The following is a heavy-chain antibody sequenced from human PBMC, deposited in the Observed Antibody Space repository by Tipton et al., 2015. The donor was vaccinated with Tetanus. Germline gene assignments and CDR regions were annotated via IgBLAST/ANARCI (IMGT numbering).Heavy chain of an antibody. D-gene: IGHD6-19*01. CDR1: GGSISSYY. CDR3: ARLTGYSSGWFAFDP. Sequence: TLSLTCTVSGGSISSYYWSWIRQPPGKGLEWIGSIYYSGSTYYNPSLKSRVTISVDTSKNQFSLKLSSVTAADPAVYYGARLTGYSSGWFAFDPWGQGTLVTGSS. CDR2: IYYSGST. J-gene: IGHJ5*02. V-gene: IGHV4-59*05.